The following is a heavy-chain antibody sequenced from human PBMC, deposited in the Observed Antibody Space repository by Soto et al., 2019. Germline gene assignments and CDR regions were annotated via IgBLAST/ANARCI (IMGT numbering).Heavy chain of an antibody. D-gene: IGHD3-22*01. Sequence: ASVKVSCKASGYTFTSYYMHWVRQAPGQGLEWMGIINHSGSSTSYAQKFQGRVTMNRDTSTSTVYMELISLRYEDMAVYYCARYWVDYELGYYYYCMDVWGQGTTVTVSS. CDR3: ARYWVDYELGYYYYCMDV. CDR1: GYTFTSYY. V-gene: IGHV1-46*01. CDR2: INHSGSST. J-gene: IGHJ6*02.